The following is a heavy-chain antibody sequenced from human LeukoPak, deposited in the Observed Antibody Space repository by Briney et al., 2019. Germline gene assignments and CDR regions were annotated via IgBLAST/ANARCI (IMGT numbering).Heavy chain of an antibody. V-gene: IGHV3-30-3*01. CDR3: ARDQDGY. CDR1: GFIFSTYN. J-gene: IGHJ4*02. CDR2: ISYDGNNK. Sequence: GGSLRLSCAASGFIFSTYNMHWVRQAPGKGLAWVASISYDGNNKNYADSVKGRFTISRDNSKNTLYPQMNSLSAEDTAVHYCARDQDGYWGQGTLVTVSS.